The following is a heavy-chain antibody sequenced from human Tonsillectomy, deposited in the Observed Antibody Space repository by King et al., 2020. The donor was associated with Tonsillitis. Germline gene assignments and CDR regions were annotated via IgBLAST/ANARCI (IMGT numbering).Heavy chain of an antibody. V-gene: IGHV4-59*01. J-gene: IGHJ2*01. D-gene: IGHD5-18*01. CDR3: ARVGYPYWYFDL. CDR1: GVSISTYY. Sequence: QLQESGPGLVKPSETLSLTCTVSGVSISTYYWNWIRQPPGKGLEWIGFIYYSGSTNYNPSLKSRVTISVDTSKNQFSLKLSSVTAANTAVYYCARVGYPYWYFDLWGRGTLVTVSS. CDR2: IYYSGST.